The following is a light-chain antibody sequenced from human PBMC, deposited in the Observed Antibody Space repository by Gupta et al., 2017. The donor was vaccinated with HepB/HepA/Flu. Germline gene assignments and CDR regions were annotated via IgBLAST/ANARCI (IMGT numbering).Light chain of an antibody. V-gene: IGLV6-57*03. CDR1: SGSIASNY. J-gene: IGLJ2*01. CDR3: QSSDSSNHVV. Sequence: GKTVTISCSRSSGSIASNYVQWYQQRPGSAPTTVIFEDNQRPSGVPDRFSGSIDSSSNSASLTISGLKTEDEADYYCQSSDSSNHVVFGGGTKLIVL. CDR2: EDN.